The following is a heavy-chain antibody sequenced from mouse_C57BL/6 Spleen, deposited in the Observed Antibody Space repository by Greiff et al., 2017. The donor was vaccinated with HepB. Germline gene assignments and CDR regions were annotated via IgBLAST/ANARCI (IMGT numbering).Heavy chain of an antibody. V-gene: IGHV1-7*01. CDR3: ARWTTVVDYYFDY. J-gene: IGHJ2*01. D-gene: IGHD1-1*01. CDR1: GYTFTSYW. CDR2: INPSSGYT. Sequence: VMLVESGAELAKPGASVKLSCKASGYTFTSYWMHWVKQRPGQGLEWIGYINPSSGYTKYNQKFKDKATLTADKSSSTAYMQLSSLTYEDSAVYYCARWTTVVDYYFDYWGQGTTLTVSS.